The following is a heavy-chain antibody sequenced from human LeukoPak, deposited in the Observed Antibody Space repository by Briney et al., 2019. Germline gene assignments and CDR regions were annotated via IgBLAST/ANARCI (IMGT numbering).Heavy chain of an antibody. CDR3: ARGPRYSSGWYGYFDY. Sequence: GGSLRLSCAASGFTFSGYSMNWVRQAPGKGLEWVSSISSSSSYIYYADSVKGRFTISRDNAKNSLYLQMNSLRAEDTAVYYCARGPRYSSGWYGYFDYWGQGTLVTVSS. V-gene: IGHV3-21*01. CDR1: GFTFSGYS. D-gene: IGHD6-19*01. CDR2: ISSSSSYI. J-gene: IGHJ4*02.